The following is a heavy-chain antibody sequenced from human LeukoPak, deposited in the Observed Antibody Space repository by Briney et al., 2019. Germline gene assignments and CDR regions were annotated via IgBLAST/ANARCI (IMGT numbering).Heavy chain of an antibody. V-gene: IGHV3-7*01. J-gene: IGHJ4*02. D-gene: IGHD3-9*01. CDR1: GFTFSSYW. Sequence: GGSLRLSCAASGFTFSSYWMSWVRQAPGKGLEWVANIKQDGSEKYYVDSVKGRFTISRDNAKNSVYLQMNSLRAEDTAVYYCAREWYYDVLTGYGPFDYWGQGTLVTVS. CDR2: IKQDGSEK. CDR3: AREWYYDVLTGYGPFDY.